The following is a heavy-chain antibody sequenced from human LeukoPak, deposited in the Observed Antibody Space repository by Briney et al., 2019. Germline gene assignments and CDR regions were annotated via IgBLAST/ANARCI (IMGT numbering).Heavy chain of an antibody. J-gene: IGHJ4*02. CDR3: ARLQKLLLWFGEPFDY. Sequence: SETLSLTCAVYGGSFSGYYWSWIRQPPGKGLEWIGEINHSGSTNYNPSLKSRVTISVDTSKNQFSLELSSVTAADTAVYYCARLQKLLLWFGEPFDYWGQGTLVTVSS. D-gene: IGHD3-10*01. CDR2: INHSGST. CDR1: GGSFSGYY. V-gene: IGHV4-34*01.